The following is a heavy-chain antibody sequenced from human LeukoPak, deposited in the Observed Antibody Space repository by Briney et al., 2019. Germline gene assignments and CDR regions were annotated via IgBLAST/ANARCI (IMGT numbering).Heavy chain of an antibody. Sequence: SETLSLTCAVYGGSFSGYYWSWIRQPPGKGLEWIGEINHSGSTNYNPSLKSRVTISVDTSKNQFSLKLSSVTAADTAVYYCARGRANHYFDYRGQGTLVTVSS. CDR1: GGSFSGYY. V-gene: IGHV4-34*01. CDR3: ARGRANHYFDY. CDR2: INHSGST. J-gene: IGHJ4*02.